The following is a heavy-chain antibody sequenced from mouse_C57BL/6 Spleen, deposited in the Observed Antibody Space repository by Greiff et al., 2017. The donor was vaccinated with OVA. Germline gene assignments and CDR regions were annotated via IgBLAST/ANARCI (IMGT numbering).Heavy chain of an antibody. J-gene: IGHJ2*01. CDR1: GYTFTDYY. CDR2: INPYNGGT. CDR3: ARDYEYEDY. Sequence: EVQLQQSGPVLVKPGASVKMSCKASGYTFTDYYMNWVKQSHGKSLEWIGVINPYNGGTSYNQKFKGKATLTVDKSSSTAYMELNSLTSEDSAVYYCARDYEYEDYWGQGTTLTVSS. D-gene: IGHD2-4*01. V-gene: IGHV1-19*01.